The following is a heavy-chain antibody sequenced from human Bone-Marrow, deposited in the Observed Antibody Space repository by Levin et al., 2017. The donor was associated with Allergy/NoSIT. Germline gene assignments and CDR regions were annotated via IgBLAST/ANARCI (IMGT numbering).Heavy chain of an antibody. CDR2: IKLDGSEK. D-gene: IGHD6-19*01. V-gene: IGHV3-7*04. CDR1: GFTFSDYW. Sequence: GESLKISCAASGFTFSDYWMTWVRQAPGKGPEWVANIKLDGSEKNYVDSVKGRFTISRDNTMNSLYLPVNSLRAEDTAVYYCARDLTPYNSGWYDALDIWGQGTMVTVSS. J-gene: IGHJ3*02. CDR3: ARDLTPYNSGWYDALDI.